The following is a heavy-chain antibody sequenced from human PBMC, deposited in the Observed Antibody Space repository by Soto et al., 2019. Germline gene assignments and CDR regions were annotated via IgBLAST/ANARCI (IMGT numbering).Heavy chain of an antibody. CDR1: GGSISSSSHY. V-gene: IGHV4-39*01. J-gene: IGHJ6*03. Sequence: QLQLQESGPGLVKPSETLSLTCTVSGGSISSSSHYWGWLRQPPGKGLEWIGRIYYSGNVYYNPSLRHRVTISVDTSKRQFSLRLSSVTAADTAVYYCARLTESSSWYKAHYLGYMDVWGEGTTVTFAS. CDR3: ARLTESSSWYKAHYLGYMDV. CDR2: IYYSGNV. D-gene: IGHD6-13*01.